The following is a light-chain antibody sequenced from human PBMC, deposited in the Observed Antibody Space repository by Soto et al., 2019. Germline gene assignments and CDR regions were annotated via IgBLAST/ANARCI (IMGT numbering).Light chain of an antibody. V-gene: IGLV2-14*01. Sequence: QSVLTQPASVSGSPGQSITISCTGTSSDVGGYNYVSWYQQHPGKAPKLMIYDVSNRPSGVSNRFSGSKSGNTASLTISGLQAEDEADYYCSYYTSSSTVVFGGGTKVTVL. J-gene: IGLJ2*01. CDR3: SYYTSSSTVV. CDR2: DVS. CDR1: SSDVGGYNY.